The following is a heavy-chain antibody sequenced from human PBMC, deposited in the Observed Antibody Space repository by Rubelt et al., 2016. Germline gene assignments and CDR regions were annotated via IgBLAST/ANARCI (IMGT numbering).Heavy chain of an antibody. Sequence: GLEWISVIYTGGSTYYADSVKGRFTISRDNSKNTVYLQMNSLRAEDTAVHYCARGDGDYRGWEFYYYGLDGWGQGTTVTVSS. V-gene: IGHV3-53*01. CDR2: IYTGGST. CDR3: ARGDGDYRGWEFYYYGLDG. J-gene: IGHJ6*02. D-gene: IGHD4-17*01.